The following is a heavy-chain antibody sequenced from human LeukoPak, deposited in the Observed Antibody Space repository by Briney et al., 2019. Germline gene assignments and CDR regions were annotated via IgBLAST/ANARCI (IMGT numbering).Heavy chain of an antibody. CDR1: GYSFTSYW. Sequence: GESLKISCKGSGYSFTSYWIGWVRQMPGKGLEWMGIIYPGDSDTRYSPSFQGQVTISADKSISTAYLQWSSLKASDTAMYYCARTYCGGDCYSGYFGYWAREPWSPSPQ. D-gene: IGHD2-21*02. J-gene: IGHJ4*02. CDR2: IYPGDSDT. V-gene: IGHV5-51*01. CDR3: ARTYCGGDCYSGYFGY.